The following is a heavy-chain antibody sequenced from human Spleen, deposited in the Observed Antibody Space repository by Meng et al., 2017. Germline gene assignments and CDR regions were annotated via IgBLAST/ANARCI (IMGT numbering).Heavy chain of an antibody. J-gene: IGHJ4*02. Sequence: SETLSLTCTVSGGSISSSSYYWGWIRQPPGKGLEWIGNIYYSGSTYYNPSLKSRVTISVDMSKTQFSLKLNSVTAADTAVYYCARVNGDYPLITVDSWGQGTLVTVSS. CDR1: GGSISSSSYY. V-gene: IGHV4-39*07. CDR3: ARVNGDYPLITVDS. D-gene: IGHD4-17*01. CDR2: IYYSGST.